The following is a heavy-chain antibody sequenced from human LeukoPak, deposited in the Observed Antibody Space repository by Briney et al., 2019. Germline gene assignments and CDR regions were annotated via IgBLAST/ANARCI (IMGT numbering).Heavy chain of an antibody. V-gene: IGHV4-34*01. CDR1: GGSFSGYY. CDR3: ARLRRGYSYGSSTYYYYMDV. J-gene: IGHJ6*03. D-gene: IGHD5-18*01. CDR2: INHSGST. Sequence: SETLSLTCAVYGGSFSGYYWSWIRQPPGKGLEWIGEINHSGSTNYNPSLKSRVTILVDTSKNQFSLKLSSVTDADTAVYYCARLRRGYSYGSSTYYYYMDVWGKGTTVTVSS.